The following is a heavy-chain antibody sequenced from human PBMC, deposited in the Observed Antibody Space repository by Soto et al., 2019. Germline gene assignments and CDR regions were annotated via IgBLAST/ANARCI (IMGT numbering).Heavy chain of an antibody. CDR3: ARVVIRGIRPPDPYFFDY. D-gene: IGHD2-21*01. CDR1: GGNIISYY. CDR2: IYYSGST. J-gene: IGHJ4*02. Sequence: SVTMSVTSTVAGGNIISYYWSWIRQKTGKGLEWIGYIYYSGSTNYNPSLKSRVTISVDTSKNQFSLKLSSVTAGGTGGYYLARVVIRGIRPPDPYFFDYWGQGTLVTVSS. V-gene: IGHV4-59*01.